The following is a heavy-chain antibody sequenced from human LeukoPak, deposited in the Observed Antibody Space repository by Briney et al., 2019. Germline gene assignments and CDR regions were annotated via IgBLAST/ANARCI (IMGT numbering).Heavy chain of an antibody. CDR2: ISGRGDNT. J-gene: IGHJ4*02. D-gene: IGHD3-10*01. Sequence: GGSLRLSCAASGFTFSSYAMSWVRQAPGKGLEWVSSISGRGDNTYYADSVKDRFSISRDNSKTTVSLQMSSLRAEDTAVYYCVKSARFGESAPYYFDYWGQGTLVTVSS. CDR3: VKSARFGESAPYYFDY. V-gene: IGHV3-23*01. CDR1: GFTFSSYA.